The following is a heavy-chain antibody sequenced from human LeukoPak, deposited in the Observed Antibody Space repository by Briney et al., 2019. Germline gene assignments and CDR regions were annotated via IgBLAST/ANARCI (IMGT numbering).Heavy chain of an antibody. J-gene: IGHJ5*02. D-gene: IGHD3/OR15-3a*01. CDR1: GGSISSGDYY. Sequence: SETLSLTCTVSGGSISSGDYYWSWIRQPPGKGLEWIGYIHYSGSTYYNPSLKSRVTISVDTSKNQFSLKLSSVTAADTAVYYCASLGVYDFWSGFGWFDPWGQGTLVTVSS. V-gene: IGHV4-30-4*01. CDR2: IHYSGST. CDR3: ASLGVYDFWSGFGWFDP.